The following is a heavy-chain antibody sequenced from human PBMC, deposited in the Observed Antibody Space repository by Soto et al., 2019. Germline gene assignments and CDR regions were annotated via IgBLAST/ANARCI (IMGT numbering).Heavy chain of an antibody. Sequence: SVKVSCKTSGFTFRSSAVQWVRQARGQRLEWIGWLVVGTGNPNYAQKFQQRVTISSDRSTNTVSMELSSLTSEDTAVYYCATGAYCSGGSCSDYYYYYYGMDLWGKGTTVTVSS. CDR2: LVVGTGNP. J-gene: IGHJ6*04. CDR1: GFTFRSSA. CDR3: ATGAYCSGGSCSDYYYYYYGMDL. V-gene: IGHV1-58*01. D-gene: IGHD2-15*01.